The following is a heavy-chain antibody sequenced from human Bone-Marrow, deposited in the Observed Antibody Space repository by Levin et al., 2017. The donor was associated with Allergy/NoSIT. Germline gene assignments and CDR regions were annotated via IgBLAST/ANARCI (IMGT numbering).Heavy chain of an antibody. V-gene: IGHV3-53*01. D-gene: IGHD6-13*01. CDR3: ATGRSSRP. Sequence: GGSLRLSCAASGFSVSNNYLSWVRQAPGKGLEFVSVIYSGGSTNYADFVKGRFTISRDNSENTVYLQMNSLRAEDTAVYYCATGRSSRPWGQGTMVTVSS. J-gene: IGHJ3*01. CDR2: IYSGGST. CDR1: GFSVSNNY.